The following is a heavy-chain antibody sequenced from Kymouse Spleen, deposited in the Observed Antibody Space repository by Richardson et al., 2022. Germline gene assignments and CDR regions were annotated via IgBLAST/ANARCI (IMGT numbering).Heavy chain of an antibody. CDR1: GGSVSSGSYY. Sequence: QVQLQESGPGLVKPSETLSLTCTVSGGSVSSGSYYWSWIRQPPGKGLEWIGYIYYSGSTNYNPSLKSRVTISVDTSKNQFSLKLSSVTAADTAVYYCAREAYNWNLYYYYGMDVWGQGTTVTVSS. V-gene: IGHV4-61*01. J-gene: IGHJ6*02. CDR2: IYYSGST. D-gene: IGHD1-20*01,IGHD1-7*01. CDR3: AREAYNWNLYYYYGMDV.